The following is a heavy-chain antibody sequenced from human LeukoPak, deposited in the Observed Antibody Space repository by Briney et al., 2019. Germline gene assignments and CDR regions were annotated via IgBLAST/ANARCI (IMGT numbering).Heavy chain of an antibody. CDR2: IKEDGSQK. CDR3: PKDSKGYSSGWDLDY. Sequence: GGSLRLSCAASGFTFSSYWMTWVRQAPGKGLEWVANIKEDGSQKYYVDSVVGRFTISRDNAMDSLYLQLNSLRAEETALYYCPKDSKGYSSGWDLDYWGQGTLVTVSS. CDR1: GFTFSSYW. D-gene: IGHD6-19*01. J-gene: IGHJ4*02. V-gene: IGHV3-7*03.